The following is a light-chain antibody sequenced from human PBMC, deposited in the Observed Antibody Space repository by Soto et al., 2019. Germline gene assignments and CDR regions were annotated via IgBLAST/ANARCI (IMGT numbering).Light chain of an antibody. CDR3: QQLNSYSPRLI. CDR2: AAS. V-gene: IGKV1-9*01. J-gene: IGKJ4*01. CDR1: QSLLDGNGNNY. Sequence: TQSTISLPVPPGEPASISCRSSQSLLDGNGNNYLAWYQQEPGKAPKVLIYAASTLHSGVPSRFRGSGSGTDFTLTITSLQPEDLATYYCQQLNSYSPRLIFGGGAKVAIK.